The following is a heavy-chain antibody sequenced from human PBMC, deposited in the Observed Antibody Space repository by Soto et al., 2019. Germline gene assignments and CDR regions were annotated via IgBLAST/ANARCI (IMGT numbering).Heavy chain of an antibody. CDR2: IYYSGST. D-gene: IGHD3-9*01. Sequence: SETLSLTCTVSGGSISSGDYYWSWIRQPPGKGLEWIGYIYYSGSTYYNPSLKSRVTISVDTSKNQFSLKLSSVTAADTAVYYCARAGALVATRDAFDIWGQGTMVTVSS. CDR3: ARAGALVATRDAFDI. J-gene: IGHJ3*02. CDR1: GGSISSGDYY. V-gene: IGHV4-30-4*01.